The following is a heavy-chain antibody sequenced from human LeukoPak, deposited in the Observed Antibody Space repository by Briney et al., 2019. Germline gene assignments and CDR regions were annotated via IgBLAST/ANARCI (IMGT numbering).Heavy chain of an antibody. CDR2: ISSSSSYI. CDR3: ATLTYYYDSSGYRAFDI. Sequence: GGSLRLSCAASGFTFSSYVMNWVRQAPGKGLEWVSSISSSSSYIYYADSVKGRFTISRDNAKNSLYLQMNSLRAEDTAVYYCATLTYYYDSSGYRAFDIWGQGTMVTVSS. J-gene: IGHJ3*02. CDR1: GFTFSSYV. D-gene: IGHD3-22*01. V-gene: IGHV3-21*01.